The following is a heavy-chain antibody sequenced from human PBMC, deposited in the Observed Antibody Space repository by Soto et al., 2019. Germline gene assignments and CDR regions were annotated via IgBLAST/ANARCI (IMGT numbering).Heavy chain of an antibody. J-gene: IGHJ4*02. CDR2: ISSSSSTI. CDR1: GFTFNSYS. D-gene: IGHD3-10*01. CDR3: ARDLYYYGSGSGYFDY. V-gene: IGHV3-48*02. Sequence: PGGSLRLSCVASGFTFNSYSMNWVRQAPGKGLEWISYISSSSSTIYYTDSVKGRFTISRDNAKNSLYLQMNSLRDEDTAVYYCARDLYYYGSGSGYFDYWGQET.